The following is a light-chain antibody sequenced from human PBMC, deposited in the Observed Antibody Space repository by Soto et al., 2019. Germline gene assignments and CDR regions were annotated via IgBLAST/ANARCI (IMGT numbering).Light chain of an antibody. Sequence: QSVLTQPASVSGSPGQSITISCTGTSSDVGRYNYVSWFQQYPGKAPRLMIYDVSGRPSGVPDRFSGSKSGNTASLTISGLQADDEADYYCCSYVGNFIFVFGTGTKVTVL. CDR2: DVS. J-gene: IGLJ1*01. CDR3: CSYVGNFIFV. V-gene: IGLV2-11*01. CDR1: SSDVGRYNY.